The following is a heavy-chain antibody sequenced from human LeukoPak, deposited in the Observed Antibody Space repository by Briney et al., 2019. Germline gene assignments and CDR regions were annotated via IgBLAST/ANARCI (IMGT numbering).Heavy chain of an antibody. CDR3: AKAIMGWGGGEYDY. CDR2: ISGNSRSI. V-gene: IGHV3-9*03. J-gene: IGHJ4*02. D-gene: IGHD3-16*01. Sequence: GRSLRLSCAASGFTFDDYAMHWVRQAPGKGLEWVSGISGNSRSIGYADSVKGRFTISRDNAKNSLYLQMNRLRAEDMAFYYWAKAIMGWGGGEYDYWGQGTLVTVSS. CDR1: GFTFDDYA.